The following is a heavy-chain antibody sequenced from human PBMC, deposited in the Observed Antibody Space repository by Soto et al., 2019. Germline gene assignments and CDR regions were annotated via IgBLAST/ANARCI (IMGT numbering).Heavy chain of an antibody. CDR2: IYYSGST. CDR3: ARGQPLKKLRFLEWSIVNWFAP. CDR1: GGSISSGDYY. V-gene: IGHV4-30-4*01. Sequence: QVQLQESGPGLVKPSQTLSLTCTVSGGSISSGDYYWSWIRQPPGKGLEWIGYIYYSGSTYYNPSLMRRVTISVDTSKTQCSLKLSSVTAADTAVYYCARGQPLKKLRFLEWSIVNWFAPWGQGTLVTVSS. D-gene: IGHD3-3*01. J-gene: IGHJ5*02.